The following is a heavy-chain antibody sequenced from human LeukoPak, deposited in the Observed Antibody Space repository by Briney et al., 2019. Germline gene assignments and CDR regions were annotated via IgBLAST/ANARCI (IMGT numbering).Heavy chain of an antibody. CDR3: ARQGSLGWFDP. CDR2: IYPVDSDT. J-gene: IGHJ5*02. Sequence: GESLKISCKASGYIFTGYWIAWVRQLPGKGLEWMGIIYPVDSDTRYSPSFQGQVTISADKSISTAYLQWSSLRASDTAMYYCARQGSLGWFDPWGQGTLVTVSS. V-gene: IGHV5-51*01. CDR1: GYIFTGYW.